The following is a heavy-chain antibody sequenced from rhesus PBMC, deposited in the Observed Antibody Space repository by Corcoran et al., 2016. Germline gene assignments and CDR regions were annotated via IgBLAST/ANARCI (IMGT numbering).Heavy chain of an antibody. V-gene: IGHV4S14*01. CDR1: GYSISSGYY. J-gene: IGHJ2*01. CDR3: ARVGSSWSEWDTVGTEWYFDL. D-gene: IGHD5-42*01. Sequence: QVQLQESGPGLVKPSETLSLTCAVSGYSISSGYYWGWIRQPPGKGLEWIGSIYGSGGSNYLNPSLKRRATLSVDTSKNQFSLKLGSVTAADTAVYYCARVGSSWSEWDTVGTEWYFDLWGPGTPITISS. CDR2: IYGSGGSN.